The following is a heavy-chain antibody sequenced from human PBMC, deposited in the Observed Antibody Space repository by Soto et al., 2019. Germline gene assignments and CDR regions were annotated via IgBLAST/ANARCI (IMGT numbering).Heavy chain of an antibody. CDR2: G. Sequence: GNYAQKFQGRVTITADKSTSTAYMELSSLRAEDTAVYYCARSVVAASYYYYGMDVWGQGTTVTVSS. CDR3: ARSVVAASYYYYGMDV. D-gene: IGHD2-15*01. V-gene: IGHV1-69*06. J-gene: IGHJ6*02.